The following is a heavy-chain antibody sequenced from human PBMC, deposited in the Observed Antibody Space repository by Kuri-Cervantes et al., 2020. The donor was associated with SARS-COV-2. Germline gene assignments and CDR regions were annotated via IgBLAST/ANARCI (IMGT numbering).Heavy chain of an antibody. CDR2: IYTSGST. J-gene: IGHJ6*03. V-gene: IGHV4-61*02. D-gene: IGHD6-19*01. CDR3: ARQGLRDQGWLVGYYYYYMDV. CDR1: GGSISSGDYY. Sequence: LRLSCTVSGGSISSGDYYWSWIRQPAGKGLEWIGRIYTSGSTNYNPSLKSRVTISVDTSKNQFSLKLSSVTAADTAVYYCARQGLRDQGWLVGYYYYYMDVWGKGTTVTVSS.